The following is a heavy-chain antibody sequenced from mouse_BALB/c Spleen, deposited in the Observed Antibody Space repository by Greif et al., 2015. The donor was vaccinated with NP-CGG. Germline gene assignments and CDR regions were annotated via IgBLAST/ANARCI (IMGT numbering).Heavy chain of an antibody. Sequence: EVKLVESGGGLVQPGGSRKLSCAASGFTFSSFGMHWVRQAPEKGLEWVAYISSGSSTIYYADTVKGRFTISRDNPKNTLFLQMTSLRSEDTAMYYCARLTGPHWYFDVWGAGTTVTVSS. J-gene: IGHJ1*01. V-gene: IGHV5-17*02. CDR2: ISSGSSTI. CDR3: ARLTGPHWYFDV. CDR1: GFTFSSFG. D-gene: IGHD4-1*01.